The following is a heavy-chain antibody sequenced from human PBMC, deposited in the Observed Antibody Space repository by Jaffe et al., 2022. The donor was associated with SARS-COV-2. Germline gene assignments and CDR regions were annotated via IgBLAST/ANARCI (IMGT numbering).Heavy chain of an antibody. V-gene: IGHV3-15*01. D-gene: IGHD4-17*01. CDR1: GFTFSHAW. J-gene: IGHJ6*02. CDR2: VKSKDGGGTT. CDR3: IADYGAPDNGYHYGMDV. Sequence: EVQLVESGGGLVKPGGSLRLSCAASGFTFSHAWMSWVRQAPGKGLEWVGRVKSKDGGGTTDYAAPVKGRFTISRDDSRNTLDLQMNSLKIEDTAVYYCIADYGAPDNGYHYGMDVWGQGTTVTVSS.